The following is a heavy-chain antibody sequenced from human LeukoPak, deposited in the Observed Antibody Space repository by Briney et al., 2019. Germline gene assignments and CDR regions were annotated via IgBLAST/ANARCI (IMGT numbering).Heavy chain of an antibody. CDR1: GYTLTELS. V-gene: IGHV1-24*01. CDR2: FAPEDDET. D-gene: IGHD3-16*01. Sequence: ASVKVSCKVSGYTLTELSMLWVRQAPGKGLEWMGGFAPEDDETIYAQKFQRRVTITTDESTSTAYMELSSLRSEDTAVYYCARGGTLGDYFDYWGQGPLATVSS. J-gene: IGHJ4*02. CDR3: ARGGTLGDYFDY.